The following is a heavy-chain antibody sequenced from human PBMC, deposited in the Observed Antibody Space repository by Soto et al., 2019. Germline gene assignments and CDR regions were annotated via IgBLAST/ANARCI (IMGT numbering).Heavy chain of an antibody. J-gene: IGHJ4*02. V-gene: IGHV1-18*01. CDR1: GYTFTSYG. D-gene: IGHD3-3*01. Sequence: QVQLVQSGAEVKKPGASVKVSCKASGYTFTSYGISWVRQAPGQGLEWMGWISAYNGNTNYAQKLQGRVTMSTDTAKITCYMGLRILRADDSSGYYYGRVGYYDFCRGYDYWGQGTLVSVSS. CDR3: GRVGYYDFCRGYDY. CDR2: ISAYNGNT.